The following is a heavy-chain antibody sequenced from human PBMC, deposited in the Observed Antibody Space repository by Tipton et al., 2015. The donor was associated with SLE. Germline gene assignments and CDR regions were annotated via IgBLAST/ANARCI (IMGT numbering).Heavy chain of an antibody. CDR3: ASLPYGDYYYYGMDV. D-gene: IGHD4-17*01. J-gene: IGHJ6*02. V-gene: IGHV4-61*02. CDR2: IYTSGST. Sequence: TLSLTCTVSGGSISSGSYYWSWIRQPAGKGLEWIGRIYTSGSTNYNPSLKSRVTISVDTSKNQFSLKLSSVTAADTAVYYCASLPYGDYYYYGMDVWGQGTTVTVSS. CDR1: GGSISSGSYY.